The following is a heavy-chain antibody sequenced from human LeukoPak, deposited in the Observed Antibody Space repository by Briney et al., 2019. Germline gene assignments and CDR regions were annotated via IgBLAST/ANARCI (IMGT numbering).Heavy chain of an antibody. CDR3: ARDYRSSSTNYYYGMDV. J-gene: IGHJ6*02. D-gene: IGHD6-13*01. CDR1: GFSVSSNY. CDR2: IYSTGYT. Sequence: GGSLRLSCAASGFSVSSNYINWVHQAPGKGLEWVSIIYSTGYTFYADSVKGRFTISRHISNNTLYLQMNSLRPEDTGVYYCARDYRSSSTNYYYGMDVWGQGTTVTVSS. V-gene: IGHV3-53*04.